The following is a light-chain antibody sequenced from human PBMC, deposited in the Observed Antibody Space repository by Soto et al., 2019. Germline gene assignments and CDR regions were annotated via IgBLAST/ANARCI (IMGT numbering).Light chain of an antibody. J-gene: IGLJ2*01. Sequence: QSALTQPPSVSGSPGQSVTISCTGTSSDVGGYNYVSWYQHQPDKAPKLMIYEVTKRPSGVPDRFSGSKSGNTASLTVSGLQAEDEADYYCSSYAGSNNFGVFGGGTKLTVL. V-gene: IGLV2-8*01. CDR1: SSDVGGYNY. CDR2: EVT. CDR3: SSYAGSNNFGV.